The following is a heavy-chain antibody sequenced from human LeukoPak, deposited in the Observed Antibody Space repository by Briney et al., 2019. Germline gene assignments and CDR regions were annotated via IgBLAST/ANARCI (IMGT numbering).Heavy chain of an antibody. Sequence: GGSLRLSCVASGFPFSSYWMTWVRQAPGKGLEWVANIKQDGSKKSYVDSVKGRFTISRDNAKNSLYLQMNSLRAEDTAVYYCARVGYSSGWYFDYWGQGTLVTVSS. CDR3: ARVGYSSGWYFDY. CDR1: GFPFSSYW. CDR2: IKQDGSKK. J-gene: IGHJ4*02. D-gene: IGHD6-19*01. V-gene: IGHV3-7*01.